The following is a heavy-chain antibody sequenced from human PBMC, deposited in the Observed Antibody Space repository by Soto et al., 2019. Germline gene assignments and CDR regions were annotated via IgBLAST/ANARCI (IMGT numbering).Heavy chain of an antibody. D-gene: IGHD2-2*01. CDR1: GYTFTGYY. CDR2: INPNSGGT. V-gene: IGHV1-2*04. Sequence: ASVKVSCTASGYTFTGYYMHWVRQAPGQGLEWMGWINPNSGGTNYAQKFQGWVTMTRDTSISTAYMELSRLRSDDTAVYYCARSCSSTSCPFGNYYYYMDVWGKGTTVTVSS. CDR3: ARSCSSTSCPFGNYYYYMDV. J-gene: IGHJ6*03.